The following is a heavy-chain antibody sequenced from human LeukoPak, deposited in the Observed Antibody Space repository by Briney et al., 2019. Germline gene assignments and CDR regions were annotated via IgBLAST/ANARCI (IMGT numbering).Heavy chain of an antibody. D-gene: IGHD6-13*01. CDR3: ARTIALADGRGYYYYHMDV. J-gene: IGHJ6*03. CDR2: IYNSGST. CDR1: GGSISSYY. Sequence: PSETLSLTCTVSGGSISSYYWTWMRQPAGKGLEWIGRIYNSGSTNYNPSLESLVTMSVDTSRKQLSLRLTSVTAADTAVYYCARTIALADGRGYYYYHMDVWGKGTTVTVSS. V-gene: IGHV4-4*07.